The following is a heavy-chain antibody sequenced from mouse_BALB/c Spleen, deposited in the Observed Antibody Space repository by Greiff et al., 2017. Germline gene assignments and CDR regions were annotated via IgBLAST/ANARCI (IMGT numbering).Heavy chain of an antibody. D-gene: IGHD1-1*01. CDR1: GYTFSSYW. CDR2: ILPGSGST. CDR3: ARGGLLRPSWFAY. J-gene: IGHJ3*01. Sequence: VQRVESGAELMKPGASVKISCKATGYTFSSYWIEWVKQRPGHGLEWIGEILPGSGSTNYNEKFKGKATFTADTSSNTAYMQLSSLTSEDSAVYYCARGGLLRPSWFAYWGQGTLVTVSA. V-gene: IGHV1-9*01.